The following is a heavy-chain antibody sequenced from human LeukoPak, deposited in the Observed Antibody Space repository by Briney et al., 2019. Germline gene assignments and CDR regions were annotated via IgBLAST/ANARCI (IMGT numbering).Heavy chain of an antibody. V-gene: IGHV3-23*01. CDR2: ISGSGGST. Sequence: GGSLRLSCAASGITFSSYAMSWVRQAPGKGLEWVSAISGSGGSTYYADSVKGRFTISRDNSKNTLYLQMNSLRAEDTAVYYCAREGIVVVPAAIGGEGYYYGMDVWGQGTTVTVSS. CDR1: GITFSSYA. J-gene: IGHJ6*02. CDR3: AREGIVVVPAAIGGEGYYYGMDV. D-gene: IGHD2-2*02.